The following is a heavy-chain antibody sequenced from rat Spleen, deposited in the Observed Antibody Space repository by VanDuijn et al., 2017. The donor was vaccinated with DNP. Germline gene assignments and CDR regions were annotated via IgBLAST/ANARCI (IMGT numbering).Heavy chain of an antibody. CDR2: INADGGST. J-gene: IGHJ2*01. V-gene: IGHV5-58*01. CDR1: GFTFSSYW. CDR3: ARPDY. Sequence: EVQLVESGGGFVQPGRSLKLSCVASGFTFSSYWMFWIRQAPGKGLHWVASINADGGSTYYRDSVKGRFTTSRDNAKSILYLQMDSLRSEDTATYYCARPDYWGQGVMVTVSS.